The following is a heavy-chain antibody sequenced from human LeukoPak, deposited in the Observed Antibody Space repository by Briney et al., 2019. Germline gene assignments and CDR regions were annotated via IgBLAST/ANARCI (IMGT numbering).Heavy chain of an antibody. V-gene: IGHV1-2*02. Sequence: ASVKVSCKASGYTFTGYYMHWVRQAPGQGLEWMGWINPNSGGTNYAQKFQGRVTMTRDTSISTAYMELSRLRSDDTAVYYCARASSYSNWDLDYWGQGTLVTVSS. CDR3: ARASSYSNWDLDY. CDR1: GYTFTGYY. J-gene: IGHJ4*02. CDR2: INPNSGGT. D-gene: IGHD4-11*01.